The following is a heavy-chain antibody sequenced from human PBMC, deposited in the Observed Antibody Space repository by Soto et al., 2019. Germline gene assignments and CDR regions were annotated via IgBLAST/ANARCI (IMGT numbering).Heavy chain of an antibody. D-gene: IGHD2-2*01. CDR1: GGSISDDTYY. Sequence: QLQLQESGPGLVKPSETLSLTCTVSGGSISDDTYYWGWIRQRPGKGLEWIGSVYYSGASFYNRSLTSRVTMSVATSKKQLSLRLSSVTAADTAVYYCARLHCNSPNCVPLDPWGQGTLVIVSS. CDR2: VYYSGAS. V-gene: IGHV4-39*01. CDR3: ARLHCNSPNCVPLDP. J-gene: IGHJ5*02.